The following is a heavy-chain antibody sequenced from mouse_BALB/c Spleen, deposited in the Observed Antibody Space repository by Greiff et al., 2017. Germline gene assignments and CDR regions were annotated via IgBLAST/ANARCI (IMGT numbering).Heavy chain of an antibody. D-gene: IGHD2-2*01. CDR1: GFTFSSFG. J-gene: IGHJ4*01. Sequence: EVQGVESGGGLVQPGGSRKLSCAASGFTFSSFGMHWVRQAPEKGLEWVAYISSGSSTIYYADTVKCRFTISRDNPKNTLFLQMTSLRSEDTAMYYCARGGGLRPEAMDYWGQGTSVTVSS. CDR2: ISSGSSTI. V-gene: IGHV5-17*02. CDR3: ARGGGLRPEAMDY.